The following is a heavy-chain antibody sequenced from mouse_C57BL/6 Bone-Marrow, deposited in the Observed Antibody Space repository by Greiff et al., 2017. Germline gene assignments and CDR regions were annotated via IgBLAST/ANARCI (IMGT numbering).Heavy chain of an antibody. V-gene: IGHV3-6*01. CDR3: AREELRSWYFDV. D-gene: IGHD1-1*01. CDR1: GYSITSGYY. J-gene: IGHJ1*03. CDR2: ISYDGSN. Sequence: EVKLQESGPGLVKPSQSLSLTCSVTGYSITSGYYWNWIRQFPGNKLEWMGYISYDGSNNYNPSLKNRISITRDTSKNQFFLKLNSVPTEDTATYYCAREELRSWYFDVWGTGTTVTVSS.